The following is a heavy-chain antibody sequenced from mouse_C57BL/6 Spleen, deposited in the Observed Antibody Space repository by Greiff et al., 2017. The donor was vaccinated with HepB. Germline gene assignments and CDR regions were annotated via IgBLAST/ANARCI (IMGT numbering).Heavy chain of an antibody. CDR3: AREEVAGNFDY. Sequence: VQLQESGAELVRPGASVKLSCKASGYTFTDYYINWVKQRPGQGLEWIARIYPGSGNTYYNEKFKGKATLTAEKSSSTAYMQLSSLTSEDSAVYFCAREEVAGNFDYWGQGTTLTVSS. V-gene: IGHV1-76*01. D-gene: IGHD1-1*01. CDR2: IYPGSGNT. J-gene: IGHJ2*01. CDR1: GYTFTDYY.